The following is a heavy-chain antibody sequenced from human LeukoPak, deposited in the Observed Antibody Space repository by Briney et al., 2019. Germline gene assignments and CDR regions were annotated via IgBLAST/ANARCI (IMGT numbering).Heavy chain of an antibody. V-gene: IGHV3-11*04. CDR3: AREEEYCSSTSCYAPLDY. Sequence: GGSLRLSCAASGFTFSDYYMSWIRQAPGKGLEWVSYISSSGSTIYYADSVKGRLTISRDNAKNSLYLQMNSLRAEDTAVYYCAREEEYCSSTSCYAPLDYWGQGTLVTVSS. D-gene: IGHD2-2*01. CDR1: GFTFSDYY. J-gene: IGHJ4*02. CDR2: ISSSGSTI.